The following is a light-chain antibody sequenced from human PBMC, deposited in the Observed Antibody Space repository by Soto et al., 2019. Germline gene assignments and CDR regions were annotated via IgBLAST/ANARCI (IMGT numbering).Light chain of an antibody. J-gene: IGKJ4*01. V-gene: IGKV3D-15*01. CDR3: QQYNNWPPLT. CDR2: GAS. CDR1: QNIDNN. Sequence: EIVMTQSPATLSVSPGDRVTLSCRASQNIDNNLAWYQQRPGQPPRLLIYGASTRANGIPARFSGSRSGTEFTLTISRPQSEDFAVYCCQQYNNWPPLTFGGGTKVEIK.